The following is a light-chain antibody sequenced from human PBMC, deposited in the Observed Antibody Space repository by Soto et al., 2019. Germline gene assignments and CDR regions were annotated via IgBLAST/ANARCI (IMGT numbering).Light chain of an antibody. CDR1: QSVSKSY. CDR2: GAS. Sequence: EIVLTQSPGTLSLSPGERVTLSCRASQSVSKSYLAWYQRKPGQAPRLLIYGASSRATGIPDRFSGSGSGTDFTLTISRLEPEDFAVYYCQQYGSSPRTFGQGTKVDI. CDR3: QQYGSSPRT. V-gene: IGKV3-20*01. J-gene: IGKJ1*01.